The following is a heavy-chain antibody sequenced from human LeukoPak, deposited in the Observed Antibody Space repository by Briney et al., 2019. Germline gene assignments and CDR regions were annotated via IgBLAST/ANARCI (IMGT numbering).Heavy chain of an antibody. CDR1: GLTFSSYS. D-gene: IGHD6-19*01. CDR3: ARDSTAVAGRPLDY. V-gene: IGHV3-21*01. J-gene: IGHJ4*02. Sequence: PGGSLRLSCAASGLTFSSYSMNWVRQAPGKGLEWVSSISSSSSYIYYADSVKGRFTISRDNAKNSLYLQMNSLRAEDTAVYYCARDSTAVAGRPLDYWGQGTLVTVSS. CDR2: ISSSSSYI.